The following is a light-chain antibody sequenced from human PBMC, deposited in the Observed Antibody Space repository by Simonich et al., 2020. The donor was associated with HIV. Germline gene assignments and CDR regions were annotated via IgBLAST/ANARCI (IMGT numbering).Light chain of an antibody. CDR1: QGISSA. CDR3: QQYYNTPHT. V-gene: IGKV1D-13*01. Sequence: AIQLTQSPSSLSASVGDRVTITCRASQGISSALAWYQQKPGKAPKLLIYDASSLESGVPSRFTGSGSGTDFTLTISSLQPEDVAVYYCQQYYNTPHTFGQGTKLEIK. CDR2: DAS. J-gene: IGKJ2*01.